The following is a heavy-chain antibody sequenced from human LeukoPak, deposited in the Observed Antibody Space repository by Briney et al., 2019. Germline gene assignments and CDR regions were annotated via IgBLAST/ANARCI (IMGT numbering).Heavy chain of an antibody. CDR1: GFIFSSYE. V-gene: IGHV3-48*03. CDR2: ISSRGSTV. CDR3: ARDTGESFDL. D-gene: IGHD7-27*01. Sequence: GGSLRLSCAASGFIFSSYEMNWVRQASGKGPECVSYISSRGSTVYYADSVKGRFTISRDNAKSSLYLQMNSLRAEDTAVYYCARDTGESFDLWGQGTMVTVSS. J-gene: IGHJ3*01.